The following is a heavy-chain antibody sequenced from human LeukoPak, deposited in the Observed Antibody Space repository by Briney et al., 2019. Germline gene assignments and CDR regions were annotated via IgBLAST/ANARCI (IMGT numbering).Heavy chain of an antibody. CDR1: GVSISSRTYY. CDR2: IYYSGST. CDR3: ARHYWERGYSGYDPWPFDY. Sequence: NPSETLSLTCSVSGVSISSRTYYWGWIRQPPGKGLEWIGTIYYSGSTYYNPSLKSRVTISVDASKNQFSLKLSSVTAADTAVYYCARHYWERGYSGYDPWPFDYWGQGTLLTVSS. D-gene: IGHD5-12*01. V-gene: IGHV4-39*01. J-gene: IGHJ4*02.